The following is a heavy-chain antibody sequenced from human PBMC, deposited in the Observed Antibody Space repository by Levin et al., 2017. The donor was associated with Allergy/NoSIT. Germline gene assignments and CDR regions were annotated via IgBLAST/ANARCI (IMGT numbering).Heavy chain of an antibody. CDR2: INGVGGGT. Sequence: GGSLRLSCAASGFTFIGYAMTWVRQAPGKGLEWVSSINGVGGGTYYADSVKGRFTISRDNFKNTLHLPMNSLRAEDTAVYYCAKYYGSGLRWFDAWGQGTLVTVSP. V-gene: IGHV3-23*01. CDR3: AKYYGSGLRWFDA. CDR1: GFTFIGYA. D-gene: IGHD3-10*01. J-gene: IGHJ5*02.